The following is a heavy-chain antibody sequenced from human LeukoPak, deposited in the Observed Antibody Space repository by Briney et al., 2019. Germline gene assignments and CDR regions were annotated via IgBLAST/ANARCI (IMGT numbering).Heavy chain of an antibody. CDR2: ISGSGGST. J-gene: IGHJ4*02. V-gene: IGHV3-23*01. Sequence: GGTLRLSCAASGFTFSSYGMSWVRQAPGKGLEWVSAISGSGGSTYYADSVKGRFTISRDNSKNTLYPQMNSLRAEDTAVYYCARVVPPTDYGSGSYFWDPYYFDYWGQGTLVTVSS. CDR1: GFTFSSYG. CDR3: ARVVPPTDYGSGSYFWDPYYFDY. D-gene: IGHD3-10*01.